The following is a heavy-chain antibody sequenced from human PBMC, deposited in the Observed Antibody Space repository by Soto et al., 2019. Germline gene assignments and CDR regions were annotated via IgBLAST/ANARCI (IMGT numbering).Heavy chain of an antibody. CDR2: IRNRTNNYAT. V-gene: IGHV3-73*01. CDR1: GFTFSDSA. J-gene: IGHJ4*02. Sequence: GGSLRLSCAASGFTFSDSAMHWVRQASGKGLEWIGRIRNRTNNYATTFIASVRGRYTISRDDSKNTVYLQMNRLRIDDTAVYYCTSRRDWTAVDPLDYWGLGTLVTVSS. D-gene: IGHD5-18*01. CDR3: TSRRDWTAVDPLDY.